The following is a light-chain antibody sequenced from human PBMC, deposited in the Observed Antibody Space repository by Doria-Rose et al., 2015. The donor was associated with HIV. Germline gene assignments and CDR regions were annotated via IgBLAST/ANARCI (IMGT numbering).Light chain of an antibody. V-gene: IGKV4-1*01. CDR1: QSPLYTSQNY. CDR2: WAS. J-gene: IGKJ3*01. Sequence: DIRMTQSPESLGMSLGERATLHCKSNQSPLYTSQNYLAWYQQKPGQPPKLLTYWASTRQSGVPARFSGSGSGTDFTLTISSLEAEDVAVYYCQQYYDTPSFGPGTTVDIK. CDR3: QQYYDTPS.